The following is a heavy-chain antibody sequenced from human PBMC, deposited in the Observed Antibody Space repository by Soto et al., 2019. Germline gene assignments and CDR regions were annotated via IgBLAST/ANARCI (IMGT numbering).Heavy chain of an antibody. Sequence: PGGSLRLSCVASGFTFSDYSMSWVRQAPGKGLEWVSGFRSGGDDVTTYYADSVKGRFTISRDNSKNTPFLQMNSLRAEDTAIYYCAKKVNSGPGSQFFDYWGQGTLVTVSS. CDR3: AKKVNSGPGSQFFDY. D-gene: IGHD3-10*01. V-gene: IGHV3-23*01. CDR1: GFTFSDYS. CDR2: FRSGGDDVTT. J-gene: IGHJ4*02.